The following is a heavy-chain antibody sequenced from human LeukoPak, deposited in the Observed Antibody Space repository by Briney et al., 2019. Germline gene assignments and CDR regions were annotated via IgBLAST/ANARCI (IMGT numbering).Heavy chain of an antibody. J-gene: IGHJ2*01. CDR3: ARGPNGEWLSRGNWYFDL. CDR1: GGSISSGDYY. Sequence: PSQTLSLTCTVSGGSISSGDYYWSWIRQPPGKGLEWIGYIYYSGSTYYNPSLKSRVTISVDTSKNQFSLKLSSVTAADTAVYYCARGPNGEWLSRGNWYFDLWGRGTLVTVSP. CDR2: IYYSGST. V-gene: IGHV4-30-4*01. D-gene: IGHD3-3*01.